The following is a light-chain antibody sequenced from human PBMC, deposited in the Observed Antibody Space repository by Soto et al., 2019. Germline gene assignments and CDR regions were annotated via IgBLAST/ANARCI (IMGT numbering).Light chain of an antibody. CDR2: WAS. CDR1: RSVLFSSNNKNY. Sequence: IVMTQYPDSLAVSLGERATINCKSSRSVLFSSNNKNYLAWYQQKPGQPPKLVLHWASTRESRVPDRFSGSECGTDCPLSINSLQAEDGAVYYCQPYYRRSPYPFRQRNKLDIK. CDR3: QPYYRRSPYP. V-gene: IGKV4-1*01. J-gene: IGKJ2*01.